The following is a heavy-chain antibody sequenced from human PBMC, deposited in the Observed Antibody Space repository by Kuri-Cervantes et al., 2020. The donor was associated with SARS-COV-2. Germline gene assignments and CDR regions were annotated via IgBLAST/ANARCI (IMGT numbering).Heavy chain of an antibody. CDR2: ITPNFGTA. V-gene: IGHV1-69*13. CDR1: GGTFSSYA. J-gene: IGHJ4*02. Sequence: SVKVSCKASGGTFSSYAISWVRQATGQGLEWMGGITPNFGTANYAQKFQGRVTITADDSTSTAYMELSSLRSEDTAVYYCARDGGVAGRYYFDYWGQGTLVTVSS. CDR3: ARDGGVAGRYYFDY. D-gene: IGHD3-16*01.